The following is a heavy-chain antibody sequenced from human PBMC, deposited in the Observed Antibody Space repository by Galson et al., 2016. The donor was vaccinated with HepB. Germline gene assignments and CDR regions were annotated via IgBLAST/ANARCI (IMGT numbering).Heavy chain of an antibody. V-gene: IGHV4-31*03. Sequence: TLSLTCTVSGGSISTGGYYWTWIRQHPGKGLERIGHIDYSGNTYYNPSLKSRNSISIDTSKNKFSMQLTSVTAPEPAVYYFSIDLYGPRFRGFDYWGQGTLVTVSS. CDR3: SIDLYGPRFRGFDY. J-gene: IGHJ4*02. CDR2: IDYSGNT. D-gene: IGHD3-10*01. CDR1: GGSISTGGYY.